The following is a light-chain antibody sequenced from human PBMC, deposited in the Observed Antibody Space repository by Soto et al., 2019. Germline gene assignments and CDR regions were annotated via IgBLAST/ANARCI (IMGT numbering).Light chain of an antibody. J-gene: IGLJ3*02. CDR1: SSDVGGYNY. CDR2: DVS. V-gene: IGLV2-14*03. Sequence: QSALTQPASVSGSPGQSITISCTGISSDVGGYNYLSWYQQHPGKAPKLIIYDVSNRPSGVSNRFSGSKSGNTASLTVSGLQAEDEADYYCLSFTSTNRVFGGGTQLTVL. CDR3: LSFTSTNRV.